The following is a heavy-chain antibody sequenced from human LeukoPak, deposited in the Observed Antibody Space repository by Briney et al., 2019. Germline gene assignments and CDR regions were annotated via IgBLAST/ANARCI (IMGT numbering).Heavy chain of an antibody. CDR1: GFTFSNAW. CDR2: IKSKTDGGTT. Sequence: GVSLRLSCAASGFTFSNAWMSWVRQAPGKGLEWVGRIKSKTDGGTTDYAAPVKGRFTISRDDSKNTLYLQMNSLKTEDTAVYYCTTDSYDYIWGSYLAEGYWGQGTLVTVSS. CDR3: TTDSYDYIWGSYLAEGY. V-gene: IGHV3-15*01. D-gene: IGHD3-16*01. J-gene: IGHJ4*02.